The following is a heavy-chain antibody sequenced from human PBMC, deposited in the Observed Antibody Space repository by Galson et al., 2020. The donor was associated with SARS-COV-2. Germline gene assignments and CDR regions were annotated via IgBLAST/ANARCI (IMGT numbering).Heavy chain of an antibody. V-gene: IGHV3-74*01. Sequence: GESLKISCVGSEFSFTSYWLNWVRHSPGKWLVWVSRIHSEGSSRSYADSVKGRFTISRDNAKNTVYLQMNSLSAEDTAVYYCAGGRDYYDGLDVWGQGTTVTVSS. J-gene: IGHJ6*02. CDR3: AGGRDYYDGLDV. CDR2: IHSEGSSR. CDR1: EFSFTSYW. D-gene: IGHD3-16*01.